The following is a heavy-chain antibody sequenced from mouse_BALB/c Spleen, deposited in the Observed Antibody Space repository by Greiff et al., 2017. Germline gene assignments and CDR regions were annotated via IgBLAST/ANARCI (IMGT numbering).Heavy chain of an antibody. Sequence: EVQGVESGGGLVKPGGSLKLSCAASGFTFSSYAMSWVRQSPEKRLEWVAEISSGGSYTYYPDTVTGRFTISRDNAKNTLYLEMSSLRSEDTAMYYCARNYYGSRGFAYWGQGTLVTVSA. J-gene: IGHJ3*01. CDR2: ISSGGSYT. CDR1: GFTFSSYA. D-gene: IGHD1-1*01. V-gene: IGHV5-9-4*01. CDR3: ARNYYGSRGFAY.